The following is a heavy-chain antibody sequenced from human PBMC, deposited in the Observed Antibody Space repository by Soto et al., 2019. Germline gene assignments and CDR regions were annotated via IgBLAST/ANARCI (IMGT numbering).Heavy chain of an antibody. V-gene: IGHV4-30-2*01. CDR3: ASRRPSRVAARPLYYFDY. J-gene: IGHJ4*02. D-gene: IGHD6-6*01. CDR2: IYHSGST. CDR1: GGSISSGGYS. Sequence: PSETLSLTCAVSGGSISSGGYSWSWIRQPPGKGLEWIGYIYHSGSTYYNPSLKSRVTISVDRSKNQFSLKLSSVTAADTAVYYCASRRPSRVAARPLYYFDYWGQGTLVTVSS.